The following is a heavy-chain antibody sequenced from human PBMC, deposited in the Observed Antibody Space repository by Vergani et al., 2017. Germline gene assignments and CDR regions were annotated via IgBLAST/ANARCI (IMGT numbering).Heavy chain of an antibody. CDR2: ISGSGGST. J-gene: IGHJ5*02. CDR3: AVVPAAIVSLCLFDP. Sequence: EVQLLESGGGLEKPGGSLRLSCEASGFTFSSYDMSWVRQAPGKGLEWVSAISGSGGSTYYADSVKGRFTISRDNSKNTLYLQMNSLRAEDTAVYYCAVVPAAIVSLCLFDPWGQGTLVTVSS. V-gene: IGHV3-23*01. D-gene: IGHD2-2*01. CDR1: GFTFSSYD.